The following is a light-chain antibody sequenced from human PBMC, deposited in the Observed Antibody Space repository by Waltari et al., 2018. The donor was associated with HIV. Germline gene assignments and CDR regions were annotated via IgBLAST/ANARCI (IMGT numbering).Light chain of an antibody. CDR2: YVD. CDR1: DSDFGLYNF. J-gene: IGLJ3*02. Sequence: SAVTQPASVSGLPGQSITISCTGGDSDFGLYNFVSWYQHHPGRVPSLILYYVDSRAPGISDRCSGSRSGPTASLNISRLRAEDEADYYFASFTGDDTLLFGGGTKVTVL. V-gene: IGLV2-14*01. CDR3: ASFTGDDTLL.